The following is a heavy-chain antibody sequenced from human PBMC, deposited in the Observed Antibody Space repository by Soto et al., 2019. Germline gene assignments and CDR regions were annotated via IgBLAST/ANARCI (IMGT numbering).Heavy chain of an antibody. V-gene: IGHV3-30*04. CDR1: GVTFNTYA. J-gene: IGHJ4*02. CDR3: AKDRGRYCSGARCYLFDS. CDR2: VSYDGSNK. Sequence: QVQLVQSGGGVVQPGRSLTLSCAACGVTFNTYAMHLVRQAPGKGLEWVAIVSYDGSNKYYADSVKGRFTISRDNSKSTLNLQMNSVRAEDTAVYYCAKDRGRYCSGARCYLFDSWGQGTLVTVSS. D-gene: IGHD2-15*01.